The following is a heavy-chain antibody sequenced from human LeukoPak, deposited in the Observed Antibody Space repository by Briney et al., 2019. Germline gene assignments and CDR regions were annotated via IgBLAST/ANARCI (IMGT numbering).Heavy chain of an antibody. CDR1: GGSISSGSYY. Sequence: SQTLSLTCTVSGGSISSGSYYWSWIRQPAGKGLEWIGRIYTSGSTNYNPSLKSPVTISVDTSKNQFSLKLSSVTAADTAVYYCARAGYDFWSGYNWAFDYWGQGTLVTVSS. D-gene: IGHD3-3*01. CDR3: ARAGYDFWSGYNWAFDY. V-gene: IGHV4-61*02. CDR2: IYTSGST. J-gene: IGHJ4*02.